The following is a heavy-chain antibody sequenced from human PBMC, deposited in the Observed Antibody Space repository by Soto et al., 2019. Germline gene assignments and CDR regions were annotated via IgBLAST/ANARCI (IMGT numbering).Heavy chain of an antibody. J-gene: IGHJ4*02. D-gene: IGHD3-10*01. CDR2: IIILFGTP. CDR3: ASERVGEMATGGYFDD. V-gene: IGHV1-69*01. Sequence: QVQLAQSGAEVKKPGSSVKVSCKASGGTFSDYAFSWVRQAPGQGLEWMAGIIILFGTPNYAQRFQGRVTITVDESSSTVYMEMSSLRFEDTAVYYCASERVGEMATGGYFDDWGQGTLVTVSS. CDR1: GGTFSDYA.